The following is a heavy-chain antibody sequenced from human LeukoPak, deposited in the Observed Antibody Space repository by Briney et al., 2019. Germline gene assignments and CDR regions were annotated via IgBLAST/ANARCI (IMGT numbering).Heavy chain of an antibody. CDR1: GYTLTDQY. D-gene: IGHD1-26*01. V-gene: IGHV1-2*02. CDR2: INPNSGGT. J-gene: IGHJ3*02. Sequence: GASVKVSCKASGYTLTDQYMHWVRQAPGQGLEWMGWINPNSGGTNYAQKFQGRVTMTRDTSISTAYMELSRLRSDDTAVYYCARTQTPSGSYPTSDDAFDIWGQGTMVTVSS. CDR3: ARTQTPSGSYPTSDDAFDI.